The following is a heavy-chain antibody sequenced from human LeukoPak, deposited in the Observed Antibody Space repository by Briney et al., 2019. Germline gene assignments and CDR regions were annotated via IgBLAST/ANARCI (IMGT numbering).Heavy chain of an antibody. J-gene: IGHJ4*02. CDR2: FGPQAGET. V-gene: IGHV1-24*01. CDR1: GYTLTELS. D-gene: IGHD2-15*01. CDR3: ATARRYGSGGSCAFDY. Sequence: ASVKVSCKGSGYTLTELSMHWVRHAPGKGLERMGGFGPQAGETIYAQKFQGRVTMTENTSTDTAYMELSSLRSEDTAVYYCATARRYGSGGSCAFDYWGQGTLVTVSS.